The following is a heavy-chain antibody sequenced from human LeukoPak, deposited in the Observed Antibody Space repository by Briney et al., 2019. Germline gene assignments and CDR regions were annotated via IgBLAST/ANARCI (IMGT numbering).Heavy chain of an antibody. CDR1: GGSISSYY. D-gene: IGHD6-6*01. V-gene: IGHV4-59*01. CDR2: IYYSGST. Sequence: PSETLSLTCTVSGGSISSYYWSWIRQPPGKGLEWIGYIYYSGSTNYNPSLKSRVTISVDTSKNQFSLKLSSVTAADTAVYYWARGVEYSSSSGLGYWGQGTLVTVSS. CDR3: ARGVEYSSSSGLGY. J-gene: IGHJ4*02.